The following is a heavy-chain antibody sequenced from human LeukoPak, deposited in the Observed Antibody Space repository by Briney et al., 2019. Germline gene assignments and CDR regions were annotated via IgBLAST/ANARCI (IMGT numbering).Heavy chain of an antibody. V-gene: IGHV3-23*01. CDR3: AKDPTPSTYNWNGWFDP. CDR1: GFTVSSNY. Sequence: PGGSLRLSCAASGFTVSSNYMSWVRQAPGKGLDWVSSISGSGGSTYYADSVKGRFTISRDNSKNTLHLQMNSLRAEDTAVYYCAKDPTPSTYNWNGWFDPWGQGTLVTVSS. J-gene: IGHJ5*02. CDR2: ISGSGGST. D-gene: IGHD1-1*01.